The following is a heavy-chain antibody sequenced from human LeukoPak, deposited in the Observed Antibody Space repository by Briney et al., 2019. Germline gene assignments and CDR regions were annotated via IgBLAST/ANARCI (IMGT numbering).Heavy chain of an antibody. CDR2: IYTSGNT. Sequence: PSETLSLTCTVSGGSISSGSYYWSWIRQPAGKGLEWIGRIYTSGNTNYNPSLESRVTMSVDTSKNQFSLKLSSVTAADTAVYYCARGSNFGYFDYWGQGTLVTVSS. CDR3: ARGSNFGYFDY. V-gene: IGHV4-61*02. D-gene: IGHD1-7*01. J-gene: IGHJ4*02. CDR1: GGSISSGSYY.